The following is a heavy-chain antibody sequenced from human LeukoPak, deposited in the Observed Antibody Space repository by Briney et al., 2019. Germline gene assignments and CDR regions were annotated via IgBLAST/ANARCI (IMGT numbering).Heavy chain of an antibody. V-gene: IGHV3-11*01. D-gene: IGHD3-16*01. CDR1: GFTFSDYY. Sequence: NPGGSLRLSCAASGFTFSDYYMSWIRQAPGKGLEWVSYISSSGSTIYYADSVKGRFTISRDNAKNSLYLQMNSLRAEDMALYYCAKGGGGRLIYYYYMDVWGKGTTVTVSS. CDR2: ISSSGSTI. CDR3: AKGGGGRLIYYYYMDV. J-gene: IGHJ6*03.